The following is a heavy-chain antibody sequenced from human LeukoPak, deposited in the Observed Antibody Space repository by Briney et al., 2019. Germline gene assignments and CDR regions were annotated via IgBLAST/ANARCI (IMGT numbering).Heavy chain of an antibody. J-gene: IGHJ4*02. Sequence: GGSVRLSCVASGFTLSNYWMHWVRQAPGKGLAWVSRINRDGSITNYADSVRGRFTISRDNARNTLDLQMNRLRAEDTALYYCVRDPFLSGDYWGLGTLVTVSS. D-gene: IGHD3-3*01. CDR1: GFTLSNYW. CDR3: VRDPFLSGDY. CDR2: INRDGSIT. V-gene: IGHV3-74*01.